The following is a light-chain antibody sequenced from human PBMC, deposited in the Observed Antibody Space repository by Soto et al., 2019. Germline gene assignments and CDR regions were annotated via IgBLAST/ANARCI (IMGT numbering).Light chain of an antibody. Sequence: EIVLTQSPGTMSLSPGERATLSCGASETVNRRYLAWYQQKLGQAPRLLIYGASTRASGFPDRFTGSGSGTHFTLTINKIEPEDFAIYYCQQYGSSPYTFGQGTKLEIK. CDR1: ETVNRRY. J-gene: IGKJ2*01. CDR3: QQYGSSPYT. V-gene: IGKV3-20*01. CDR2: GAS.